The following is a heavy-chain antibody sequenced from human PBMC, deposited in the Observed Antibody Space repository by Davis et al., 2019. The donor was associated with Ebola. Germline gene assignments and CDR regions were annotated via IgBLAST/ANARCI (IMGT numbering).Heavy chain of an antibody. D-gene: IGHD5-24*01. Sequence: GGSLRLSCAVSGFIFSTYWMSWFRQAPGKGLEWVANINQDGSDKQYVDSVRGRFTISRDNAKNSLYLQMNSLTAEDTAVYYCARDLVEIGATDYWGQGILVTVSS. CDR2: INQDGSDK. V-gene: IGHV3-7*01. J-gene: IGHJ4*02. CDR1: GFIFSTYW. CDR3: ARDLVEIGATDY.